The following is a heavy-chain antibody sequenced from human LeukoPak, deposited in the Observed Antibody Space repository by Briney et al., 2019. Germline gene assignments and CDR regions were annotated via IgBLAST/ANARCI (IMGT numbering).Heavy chain of an antibody. CDR2: ISGSGGST. J-gene: IGHJ1*01. D-gene: IGHD6-25*01. CDR3: AKTIAATPAAYFQH. V-gene: IGHV3-23*01. CDR1: GFTFSSYA. Sequence: GGSVRLSCAASGFTFSSYAMSWVRQAPGKGLGWVSAISGSGGSTYYADSVKGRFTISRDNSKNTLYLQMNSLRAEDTAVYYCAKTIAATPAAYFQHWGQGTLVTVSS.